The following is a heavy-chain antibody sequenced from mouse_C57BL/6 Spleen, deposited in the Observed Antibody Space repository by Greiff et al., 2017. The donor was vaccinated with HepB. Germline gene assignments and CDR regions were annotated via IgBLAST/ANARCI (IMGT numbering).Heavy chain of an antibody. CDR1: GYTFTSYW. D-gene: IGHD2-4*01. CDR2: IYPGSGST. Sequence: VQLQQPGAELVKPGASVKMSCKASGYTFTSYWITWVKQRPGQGLEWIGDIYPGSGSTNYNEKFKSKATLTVDTSSSTAYMQLSSLTSEDSAVYYCARGRYYDYDREAMDDWGQGTSVTVSS. J-gene: IGHJ4*01. V-gene: IGHV1-55*01. CDR3: ARGRYYDYDREAMDD.